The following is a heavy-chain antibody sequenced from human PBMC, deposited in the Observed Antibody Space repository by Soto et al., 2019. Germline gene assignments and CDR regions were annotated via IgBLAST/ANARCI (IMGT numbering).Heavy chain of an antibody. V-gene: IGHV4-59*08. CDR3: ARSSNWNYAVDP. Sequence: SATLSLTCTVSGGSISSYYWSWIRQPPGKGLEWIGYIYYSGSTNYNPSLKSRFTISVDTSKNQFSLKLSSVTAADTAVYYCARSSNWNYAVDPWGQGTLVTVSS. D-gene: IGHD1-7*01. CDR1: GGSISSYY. CDR2: IYYSGST. J-gene: IGHJ5*02.